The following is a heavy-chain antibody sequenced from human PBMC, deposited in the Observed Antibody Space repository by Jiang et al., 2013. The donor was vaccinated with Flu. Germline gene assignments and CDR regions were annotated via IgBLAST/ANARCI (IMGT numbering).Heavy chain of an antibody. V-gene: IGHV4-59*11. CDR3: AGDIQGSYNFWSGYYTE. CDR2: IYYTGST. D-gene: IGHD3-3*01. J-gene: IGHJ4*02. CDR1: GGSISGHY. Sequence: GLVKPSETLSLTCAVSGGSISGHYWSWIRQPPGKGLEWIGYIYYTGSTSYNPSLKSRITISVDTSKKQFSLKVNSVTAADTAVYYCAGDIQGSYNFWSGYYTEWGQGTLVTVSS.